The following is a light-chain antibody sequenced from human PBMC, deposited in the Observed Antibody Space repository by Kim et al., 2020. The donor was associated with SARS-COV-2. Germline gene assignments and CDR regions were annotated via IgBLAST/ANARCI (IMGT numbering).Light chain of an antibody. CDR1: NIGRKN. Sequence: SYELTQPLSVSLALGQTARITCAGNNIGRKNVHWYQQKPGQAPVVVIYRDTDRPSGIPERFSASNSGNTATLTISRAQAGDEADYYCQVWDSSNYVFGTG. V-gene: IGLV3-9*01. CDR2: RDT. CDR3: QVWDSSNYV. J-gene: IGLJ1*01.